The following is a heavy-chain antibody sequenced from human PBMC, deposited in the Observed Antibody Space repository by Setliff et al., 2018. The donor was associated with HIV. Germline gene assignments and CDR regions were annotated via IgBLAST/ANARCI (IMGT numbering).Heavy chain of an antibody. CDR3: ATRPPGVHGFSI. J-gene: IGHJ3*02. CDR2: TIPVVDAP. Sequence: ASVKVSCKASGGSFNILGFTWVRQAPGQGLEWVGGTIPVVDAPIYAQRFQGRVVITADKSTGTAYMRLSSLKFEDTAVYYCATRPPGVHGFSIWGQGTMVTVSS. V-gene: IGHV1-69*06. D-gene: IGHD3-10*01. CDR1: GGSFNILG.